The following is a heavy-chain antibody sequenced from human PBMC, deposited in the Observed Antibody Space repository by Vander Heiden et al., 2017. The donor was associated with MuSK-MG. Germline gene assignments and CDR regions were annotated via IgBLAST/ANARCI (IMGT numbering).Heavy chain of an antibody. CDR2: ISGSGGST. J-gene: IGHJ5*02. CDR3: AKDSLFRGAVAGTLDP. Sequence: EVQLLESGGGLVQPGGSLRLSCAASGFTFSSYAMGWVRQAPGKGLEWVSAISGSGGSTYYADSVKGRFTISRDNSKNTLYLQMNSLRAEDTAVYYCAKDSLFRGAVAGTLDPWGQGTLVTVSS. V-gene: IGHV3-23*01. D-gene: IGHD6-19*01. CDR1: GFTFSSYA.